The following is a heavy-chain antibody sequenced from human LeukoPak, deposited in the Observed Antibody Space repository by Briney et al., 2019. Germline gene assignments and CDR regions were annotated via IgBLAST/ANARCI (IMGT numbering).Heavy chain of an antibody. CDR1: GYSISNGYY. J-gene: IGHJ4*02. V-gene: IGHV4-38-2*01. CDR2: IYHSGGT. Sequence: SETLSLTCAVSGYSISNGYYWGWIRQPPGKGLEWIGSIYHSGGTYYNPSLNSRVTTSVDTSKDQFSLNLSSVTAADTAVYYCARAIVVVVAATPFDYWGQGTLVTVSS. CDR3: ARAIVVVVAATPFDY. D-gene: IGHD2-15*01.